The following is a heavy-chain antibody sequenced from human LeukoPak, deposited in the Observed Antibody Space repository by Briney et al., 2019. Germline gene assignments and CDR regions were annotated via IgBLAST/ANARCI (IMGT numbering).Heavy chain of an antibody. J-gene: IGHJ4*02. Sequence: GGSLRLSCAASGFTFSSYAMSWVRQAPGKGLEWVSAISGSGGSTYYADSVKGRFTISRDNSKNTLYLQMNSPRAEDTAVYYCAKDRYYGGNSGAVDYWGQGTLVTVSS. CDR1: GFTFSSYA. CDR3: AKDRYYGGNSGAVDY. V-gene: IGHV3-23*01. D-gene: IGHD4-23*01. CDR2: ISGSGGST.